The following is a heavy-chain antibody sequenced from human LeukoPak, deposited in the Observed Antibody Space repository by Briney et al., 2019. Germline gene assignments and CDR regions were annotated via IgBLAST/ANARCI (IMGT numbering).Heavy chain of an antibody. CDR3: ARGRRIVVVLGATRTHRGYYMDV. J-gene: IGHJ6*03. D-gene: IGHD2-15*01. V-gene: IGHV4-39*07. Sequence: SETLSLTCTVSGGSISSSSYYWGWIRQPPGKGLEWIGSIYYSGSTYYNPSLKSRVTISGDTSKNQFSLKVSSVTAADTAVYYCARGRRIVVVLGATRTHRGYYMDVWGKGTTVTVSS. CDR1: GGSISSSSYY. CDR2: IYYSGST.